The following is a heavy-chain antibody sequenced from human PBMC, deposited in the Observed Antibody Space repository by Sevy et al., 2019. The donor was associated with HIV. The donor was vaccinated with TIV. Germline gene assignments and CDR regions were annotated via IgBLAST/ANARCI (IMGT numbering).Heavy chain of an antibody. D-gene: IGHD2-8*01. CDR3: ARVAVSYCTNDCYHRFDY. J-gene: IGHJ4*02. CDR1: GFSFSHYA. Sequence: GRSPRLSCAVSGFSFSHYAFHWVRQAPGKGLEWVSLISHDGTYKYYADSVKGRFTISRDNSKNTLYLQMNSLRGNDTAVYYCARVAVSYCTNDCYHRFDYWGPGALVTVSS. CDR2: ISHDGTYK. V-gene: IGHV3-30-3*01.